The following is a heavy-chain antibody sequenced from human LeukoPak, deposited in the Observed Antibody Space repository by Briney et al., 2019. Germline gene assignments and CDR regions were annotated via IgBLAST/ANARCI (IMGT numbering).Heavy chain of an antibody. J-gene: IGHJ4*02. CDR3: ARGWLAETTVVTPYNY. D-gene: IGHD4-23*01. CDR1: GYTFTSYG. V-gene: IGHV1-18*01. CDR2: ISAYNGNT. Sequence: ASVKVSCKASGYTFTSYGISWVRQAPGQGLEWMGWISAYNGNTNYAQKLQGRVTMTTDTSTSTAYMELRSLRSEDTAVYYCARGWLAETTVVTPYNYWGQGTLVTVSS.